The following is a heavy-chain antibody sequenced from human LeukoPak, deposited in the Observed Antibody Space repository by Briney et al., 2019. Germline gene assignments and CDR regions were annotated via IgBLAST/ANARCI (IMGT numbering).Heavy chain of an antibody. V-gene: IGHV3-15*01. CDR1: GFTFSHAW. D-gene: IGHD2-21*01. J-gene: IGHJ4*02. Sequence: KAGGSLRLSCVGSGFTFSHAWMSWVRQAPGKGLEWVGRIKSNGDGGTTDYVAPVKGRFTISRDDSKNTLFLEVNSLKIEDTAVYYCTTGLAHGAYFFNYWGQGTLVTVSS. CDR3: TTGLAHGAYFFNY. CDR2: IKSNGDGGTT.